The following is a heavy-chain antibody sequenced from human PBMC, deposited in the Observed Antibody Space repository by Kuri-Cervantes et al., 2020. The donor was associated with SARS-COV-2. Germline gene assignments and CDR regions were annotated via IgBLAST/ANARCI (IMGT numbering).Heavy chain of an antibody. CDR3: ARVSWGGDGFDI. J-gene: IGHJ3*02. V-gene: IGHV3-30*14. Sequence: GESLKISCEASGFIFSDYAIDWVRQAPGKGLEWVAIISYDGRNTKFADSVKGRFTISRDNSKNVVYLQMDSLRAGDTAVYYCARVSWGGDGFDIWGQGTMVTVSS. CDR1: GFIFSDYA. CDR2: ISYDGRNT. D-gene: IGHD3-16*01.